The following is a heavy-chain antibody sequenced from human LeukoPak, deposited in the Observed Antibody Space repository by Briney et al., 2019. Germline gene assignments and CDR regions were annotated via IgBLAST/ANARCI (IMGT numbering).Heavy chain of an antibody. CDR1: GGSISSSSYY. CDR2: IYYSGST. J-gene: IGHJ6*03. Sequence: AETLSLTCTVSGGSISSSSYYWGWIRQPPGKGLEWIGSIYYSGSTYYNPSLKSRVTISVDTSKNQFSLQLSSVTATDTAVYYCARRVVGATTFGYYYYMDVWGKGTTVTISS. D-gene: IGHD1-26*01. CDR3: ARRVVGATTFGYYYYMDV. V-gene: IGHV4-39*01.